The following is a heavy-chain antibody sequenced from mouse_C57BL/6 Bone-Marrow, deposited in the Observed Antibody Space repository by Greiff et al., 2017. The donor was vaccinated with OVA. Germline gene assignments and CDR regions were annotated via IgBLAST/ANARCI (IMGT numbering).Heavy chain of an antibody. CDR2: IHPNSGST. CDR3: ARSIYYYGSSYRDY. D-gene: IGHD1-1*01. CDR1: GYTFTSYW. V-gene: IGHV1-64*01. J-gene: IGHJ2*01. Sequence: VQLQQPGAELVKPGASVKLSCKASGYTFTSYWMHWVKQRPGHGLEWIGMIHPNSGSTNYNEKFKSKATLTVDKSSSTAYMQLSSLTSEDSAVDYCARSIYYYGSSYRDYWGQGTTLTGSS.